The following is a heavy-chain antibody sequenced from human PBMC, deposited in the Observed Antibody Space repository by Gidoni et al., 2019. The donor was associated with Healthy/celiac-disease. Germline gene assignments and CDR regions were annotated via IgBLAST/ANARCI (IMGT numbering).Heavy chain of an antibody. Sequence: QVQLQQWGAGLLTPSETLSLTCAVYGGSFSGYYWSWIRQPPGKGLEWIGEINHRGSTNYNPSLKSRVTISVDTSKNQFSLKLSSVTAADTAVYYCARGMVRGVMRYYFDYWGQGTLVTVSS. CDR3: ARGMVRGVMRYYFDY. V-gene: IGHV4-34*01. CDR1: GGSFSGYY. J-gene: IGHJ4*02. D-gene: IGHD3-10*01. CDR2: INHRGST.